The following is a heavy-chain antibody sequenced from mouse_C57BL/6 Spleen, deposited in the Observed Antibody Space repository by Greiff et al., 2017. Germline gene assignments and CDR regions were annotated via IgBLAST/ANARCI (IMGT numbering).Heavy chain of an antibody. CDR3: ARAKLDY. Sequence: EVQRVESGGGLVKPGGSLKLSCAASGFTFSSYAMSWVRQTPEKRLEWVATISDGGSYTYYPDNVKGRFTISRDNAKNNLYLQMSHLKSEDTAMYYCARAKLDYWGQGTTLTVSS. V-gene: IGHV5-4*01. CDR1: GFTFSSYA. J-gene: IGHJ2*01. CDR2: ISDGGSYT.